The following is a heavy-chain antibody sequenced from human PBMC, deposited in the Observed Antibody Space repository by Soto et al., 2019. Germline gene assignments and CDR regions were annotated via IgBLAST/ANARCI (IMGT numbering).Heavy chain of an antibody. D-gene: IGHD6-13*01. V-gene: IGHV5-51*01. J-gene: IGHJ4*02. CDR1: GYRFTYYW. CDR2: IYPEDSHT. Sequence: EVQLVQSGAEVKEPGGSLKISCKVSGYRFTYYWIGWLRQMPGEGLEWMGVIYPEDSHTSYSPSFQVQVTISADKPSSTGYLHWTSLNAADTAIYYCAGQGYSSSWAPGDFWGQGPLVTVSS. CDR3: AGQGYSSSWAPGDF.